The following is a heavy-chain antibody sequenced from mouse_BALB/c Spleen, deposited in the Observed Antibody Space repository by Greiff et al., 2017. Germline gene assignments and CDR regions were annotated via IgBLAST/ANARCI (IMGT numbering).Heavy chain of an antibody. CDR1: GYSITSGYY. J-gene: IGHJ1*01. Sequence: VQLQQSGPGLVKPSQSLSLTCSVTGYSITSGYYWYWIRQFPGNKLEWMGYISYDGSNNYNPSLKNRISITRDTSKNQFFLKLNSVTTEDTATYYCARVIYDGYFYWYFDVWGAGTTVTVSS. CDR2: ISYDGSN. V-gene: IGHV3-6*02. CDR3: ARVIYDGYFYWYFDV. D-gene: IGHD2-3*01.